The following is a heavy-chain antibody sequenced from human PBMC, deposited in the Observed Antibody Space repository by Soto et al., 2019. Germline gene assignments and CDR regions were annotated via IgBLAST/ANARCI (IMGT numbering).Heavy chain of an antibody. CDR1: GFTLSNPRMG. D-gene: IGHD2-15*01. J-gene: IGHJ6*02. Sequence: SGPTLGNAPATRKLTCSVSGFTLSNPRMGVSWXRQPPGKALKSLADIFSSSDNSYGPSLKRXFTLXXXTYKSQVLLTGTNLDPVDTARYYCARVKLYCSGGICYSEYLYGMDVWGQGTTVTVSS. CDR2: IFSSSDN. V-gene: IGHV2-26*01. CDR3: ARVKLYCSGGICYSEYLYGMDV.